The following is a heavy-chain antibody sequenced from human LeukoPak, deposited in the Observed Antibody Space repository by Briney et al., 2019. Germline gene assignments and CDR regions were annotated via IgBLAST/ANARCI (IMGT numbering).Heavy chain of an antibody. D-gene: IGHD3-10*01. CDR1: GGTFSSYA. V-gene: IGHV1-69*05. Sequence: SVKVSCKASGGTFSSYAISWVRQAPGQGLEWMGGIIPIFGTANYAQKLQGRVTMTTDTSTSTAYMELRSLRSDDTAVYCCARDRPGGAFDIWGQGTVVTVSS. CDR2: IIPIFGTA. J-gene: IGHJ3*02. CDR3: ARDRPGGAFDI.